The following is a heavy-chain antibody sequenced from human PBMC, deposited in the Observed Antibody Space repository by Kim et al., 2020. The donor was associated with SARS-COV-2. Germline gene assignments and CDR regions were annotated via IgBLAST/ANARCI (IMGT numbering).Heavy chain of an antibody. Sequence: SETLSLTCAVSGGSISSSNWWSWVRQPPGKGLEWIGEIYHSGSTNYNPSLKSRVTISVDKSKNQFSLKLSSVTAADTAVYYCARGGIAAAGGNWFDPWGQGTLVTVSS. CDR2: IYHSGST. D-gene: IGHD6-13*01. CDR1: GGSISSSNW. J-gene: IGHJ5*02. V-gene: IGHV4-4*02. CDR3: ARGGIAAAGGNWFDP.